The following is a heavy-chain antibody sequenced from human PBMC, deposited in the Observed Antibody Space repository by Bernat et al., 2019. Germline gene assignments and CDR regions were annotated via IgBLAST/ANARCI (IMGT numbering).Heavy chain of an antibody. CDR2: ISGSGGST. CDR1: GFTFSSYA. V-gene: IGHV3-23*01. D-gene: IGHD6-13*01. Sequence: EVQLLESGGGLVQPGGSLRLSCAASGFTFSSYAMSWVRQAPGKGLEWVSAISGSGGSTYYADSVKGRFTISRDNSKNTLYLQMNSPRAEDTAVYYCAKRRAAAGIFWRGYYFDYWGQGTLVTISS. J-gene: IGHJ4*02. CDR3: AKRRAAAGIFWRGYYFDY.